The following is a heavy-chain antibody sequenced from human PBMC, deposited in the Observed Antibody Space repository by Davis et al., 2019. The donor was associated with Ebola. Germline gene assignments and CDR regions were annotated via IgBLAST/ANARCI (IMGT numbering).Heavy chain of an antibody. V-gene: IGHV3-48*02. D-gene: IGHD5-12*01. Sequence: PGGSLRLSCAASGFTFSSYSMNWVRQAPGKGLEWVSYISSSSSTIYYADSVKGRFTISRDNAKNSLYLQMNSLRDEDTAVYYCARGFYVDIVAAYNWFDPWGQGTLVTVSS. J-gene: IGHJ5*02. CDR2: ISSSSSTI. CDR3: ARGFYVDIVAAYNWFDP. CDR1: GFTFSSYS.